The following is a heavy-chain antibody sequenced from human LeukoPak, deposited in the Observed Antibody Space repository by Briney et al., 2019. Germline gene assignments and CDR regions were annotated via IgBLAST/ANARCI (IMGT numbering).Heavy chain of an antibody. V-gene: IGHV4-30-4*01. D-gene: IGHD3-16*01. Sequence: SLTCXVSXXSIXXXXXXWXXXXXXPXXXLXXIGYIYYSGSTYYNPSRKSRVTISVNTSKNQISLKLRSVAAADTAVYYCARFGWXXXWVXPXGQ. CDR3: ARFGWXXXWVXP. CDR1: XXSIXXXXXX. CDR2: IYYSGST. J-gene: IGHJ5*02.